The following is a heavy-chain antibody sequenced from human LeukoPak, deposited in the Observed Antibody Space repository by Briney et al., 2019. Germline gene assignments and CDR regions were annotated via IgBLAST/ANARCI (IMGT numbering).Heavy chain of an antibody. D-gene: IGHD3-22*01. CDR2: FFSTGRT. CDR3: ARHGYYYELTFDY. J-gene: IGHJ4*02. CDR1: GGSVSSSNHH. Sequence: SETLSLTCNVSGGSVSSSNHHWAWIRQSPGMGLEWVGTFFSTGRTSQNPDPSLKGRVTLSVDTSRNQFSLKLSSVTATGTAVYYCARHGYYYELTFDYWGQGTLVTVSS. V-gene: IGHV4-39*01.